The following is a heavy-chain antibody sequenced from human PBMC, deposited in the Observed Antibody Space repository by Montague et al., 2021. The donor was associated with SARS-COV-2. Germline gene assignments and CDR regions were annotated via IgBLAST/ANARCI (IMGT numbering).Heavy chain of an antibody. CDR2: IYTSGRT. CDR3: ARGTGPRSITLFGVIISGHVFDI. D-gene: IGHD3-3*01. J-gene: IGHJ3*02. V-gene: IGHV4-4*07. Sequence: SETLSLTCTVSGGSISSYYWSWIRQPPGRGLQWIGRIYTSGRTNHSPSLKSRVTISVGTSKNQFSLKLSSVTAADTAVYYCARGTGPRSITLFGVIISGHVFDIWGQGTMVTVSS. CDR1: GGSISSYY.